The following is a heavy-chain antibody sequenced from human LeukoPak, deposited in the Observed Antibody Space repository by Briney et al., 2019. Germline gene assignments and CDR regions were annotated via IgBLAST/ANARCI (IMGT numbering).Heavy chain of an antibody. V-gene: IGHV1-69*05. CDR1: GGTFSSYA. J-gene: IGHJ4*02. CDR3: ARTRTELESWDY. CDR2: IIPIFGTA. D-gene: IGHD1-14*01. Sequence: ASVKVSCKASGGTFSSYAISWVRQAPGQGLEWMGGIIPIFGTANYAQKFQGRVTITTDESTSTAYMELSSLRSEDTAVYYCARTRTELESWDYWGQRTLVTVSS.